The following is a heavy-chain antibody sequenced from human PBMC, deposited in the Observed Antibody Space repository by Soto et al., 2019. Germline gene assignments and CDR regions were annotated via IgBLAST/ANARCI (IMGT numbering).Heavy chain of an antibody. D-gene: IGHD6-25*01. CDR1: GGTFSSYT. CDR3: ATTYLSGPHY. Sequence: ASVKVSCKASGGTFSSYTISWVRQAPGQGLEWMGRIIPILGIANYAQKFQGRVTITADESTSTAYMEPSSLRSEDTAVYYCATTYLSGPHYWGQGTLVTVSS. V-gene: IGHV1-69*02. J-gene: IGHJ4*02. CDR2: IIPILGIA.